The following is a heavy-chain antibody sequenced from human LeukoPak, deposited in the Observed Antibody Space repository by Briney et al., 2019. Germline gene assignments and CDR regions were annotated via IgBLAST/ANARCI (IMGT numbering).Heavy chain of an antibody. D-gene: IGHD3-22*01. V-gene: IGHV3-74*01. CDR3: ARVNYYDSLDY. CDR1: GFTFSSYW. J-gene: IGHJ4*02. CDR2: INSDGSST. Sequence: TGGSLRLSCAASGFTFSSYWMHWVRQAPGEGLVWVSRINSDGSSTSYADSVKGRFTISRDNAKNTLYLQMNSLRAEDTAVYYCARVNYYDSLDYWGQGTLVTVSS.